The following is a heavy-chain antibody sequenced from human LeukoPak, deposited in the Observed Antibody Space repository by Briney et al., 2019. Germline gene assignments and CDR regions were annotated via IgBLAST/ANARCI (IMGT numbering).Heavy chain of an antibody. Sequence: SETLSLTCTVSGVSISSYYWSWIRQPPGKGLEWIGYIYYSGNTNYNPSLKSRVTMSVDTSKNQISLKLSSVTAADTAVYYCARSPPYMSSWYGPELNWGQGTLVTVSS. CDR3: ARSPPYMSSWYGPELN. J-gene: IGHJ4*02. D-gene: IGHD6-13*01. V-gene: IGHV4-59*01. CDR1: GVSISSYY. CDR2: IYYSGNT.